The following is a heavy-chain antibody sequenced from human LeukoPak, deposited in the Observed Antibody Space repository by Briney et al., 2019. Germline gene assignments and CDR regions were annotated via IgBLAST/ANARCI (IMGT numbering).Heavy chain of an antibody. Sequence: ASVTVSFTSSGYTFTSFGISWVRQPPGQGLEWMGWITAYSGYTSYAQNLQVRVAMTTDTSTTTAYMELRSLRSDDTAVYYCARDNGDYVALDIWGQGTVVTVSS. CDR3: ARDNGDYVALDI. CDR1: GYTFTSFG. J-gene: IGHJ3*02. D-gene: IGHD4-17*01. V-gene: IGHV1-18*01. CDR2: ITAYSGYT.